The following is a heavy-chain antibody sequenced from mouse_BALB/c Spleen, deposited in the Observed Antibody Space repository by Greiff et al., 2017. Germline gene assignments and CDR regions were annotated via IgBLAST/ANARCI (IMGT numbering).Heavy chain of an antibody. J-gene: IGHJ2*01. CDR1: GYTFTDYA. CDR3: ARWIWDYFDY. Sequence: VQLQQSGAELVRPGVSVKISCKGSGYTFTDYAMHWVKQSHAKSLEWIGVISTYYGDASYNQKFKGKATMTVDKSSSTAYMELARLTSEDSAIYYCARWIWDYFDYWGQGTTLTVSS. V-gene: IGHV1S137*01. CDR2: ISTYYGDA.